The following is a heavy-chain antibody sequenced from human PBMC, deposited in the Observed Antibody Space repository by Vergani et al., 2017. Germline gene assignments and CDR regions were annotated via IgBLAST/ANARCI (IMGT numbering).Heavy chain of an antibody. Sequence: QVQLQESGPGLVKPSQTLSLTCTVSGGPISSGSYYWSWIRQPAGKGLEWLGRIYTSGSTNYNPSLKSRVTISVDTSKNQFSLKLSSVTAADTAVFYCARITMITWYFDLWGRGTLVTVSS. J-gene: IGHJ2*01. CDR2: IYTSGST. D-gene: IGHD3-22*01. CDR3: ARITMITWYFDL. V-gene: IGHV4-61*02. CDR1: GGPISSGSYY.